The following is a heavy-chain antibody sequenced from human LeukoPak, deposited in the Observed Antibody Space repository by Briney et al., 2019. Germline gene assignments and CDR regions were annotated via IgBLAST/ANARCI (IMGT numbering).Heavy chain of an antibody. Sequence: QPGGSLRLSCAASGFTFSSYAMSWARQAPGPGLGWVSVISGSGGSTYYADSVKGRFTISRDNSKNTLYLQMNSLRAEDTAVYYCAKDSSGYYWEGVVDYWGQGTLVTVSS. CDR2: ISGSGGST. CDR1: GFTFSSYA. J-gene: IGHJ4*02. CDR3: AKDSSGYYWEGVVDY. V-gene: IGHV3-23*01. D-gene: IGHD3-22*01.